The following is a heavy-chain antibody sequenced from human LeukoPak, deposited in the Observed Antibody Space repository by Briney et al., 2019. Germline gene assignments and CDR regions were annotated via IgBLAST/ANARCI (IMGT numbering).Heavy chain of an antibody. CDR3: ARDGGWYGNYFDY. D-gene: IGHD6-19*01. CDR1: GFTFSSYW. CDR2: IYSGGST. Sequence: GGSLRLSCAASGFTFSSYWMSWVRQAPGKGLEWVSVIYSGGSTYYADSVKGRFTISRDNSKNTLYLQMNSLRAEDTAVYYCARDGGWYGNYFDYWGQGTLVTVSS. V-gene: IGHV3-53*01. J-gene: IGHJ4*02.